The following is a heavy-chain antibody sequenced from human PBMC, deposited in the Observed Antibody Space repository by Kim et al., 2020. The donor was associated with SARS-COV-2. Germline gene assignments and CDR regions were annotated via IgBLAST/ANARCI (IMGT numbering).Heavy chain of an antibody. J-gene: IGHJ6*02. D-gene: IGHD3-10*01. CDR1: GDSVSSNSAA. Sequence: SQTLSLTCAISGDSVSSNSAAWNWIRQSPSRGLEWLGRTYYRSKWYNDYAVSVKSRITINPDTSKNQFSLQLNSVTPEDTAVYYCARDGYYGSGSYYYGMDVWGQWTTVTVSS. V-gene: IGHV6-1*01. CDR3: ARDGYYGSGSYYYGMDV. CDR2: TYYRSKWYN.